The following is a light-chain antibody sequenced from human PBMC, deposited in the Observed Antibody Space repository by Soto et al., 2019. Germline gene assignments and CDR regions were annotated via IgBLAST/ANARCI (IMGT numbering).Light chain of an antibody. CDR1: QSVSSSY. Sequence: EIVLTQSPGTLSLSPGERATLSCTASQSVSSSYLAWYQQKPGQAPRLLIYGASSRATGIPDRFSGSGSGTDLTLTISRLEPEDFAVDYCQQYGSSPPITFGQGTRLEIK. CDR3: QQYGSSPPIT. CDR2: GAS. V-gene: IGKV3-20*01. J-gene: IGKJ5*01.